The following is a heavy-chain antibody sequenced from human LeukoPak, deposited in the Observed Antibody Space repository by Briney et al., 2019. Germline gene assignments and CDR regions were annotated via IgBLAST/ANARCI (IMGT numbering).Heavy chain of an antibody. V-gene: IGHV3-15*01. D-gene: IGHD4-23*01. CDR3: TTGPGNSGY. CDR2: IKSKNVGETT. Sequence: GGSLRLSCVVSGLTFGNAWMSWVRQAPGKGLEWVGRIKSKNVGETTEYAAPVQGRFTISRDDSENTVYLQMRSLKTEDTAVYYCTTGPGNSGYWGQGTLVTVSS. J-gene: IGHJ4*02. CDR1: GLTFGNAW.